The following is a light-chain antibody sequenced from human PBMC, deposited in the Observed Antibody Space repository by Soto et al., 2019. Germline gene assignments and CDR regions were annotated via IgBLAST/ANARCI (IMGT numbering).Light chain of an antibody. CDR3: SSYAGSNNLI. Sequence: QSALTQPPSASGSPGQSVTISCTGTSSDVGGYNYVSWYQQHPGKAPKLMIYEVSKRPSGVPDRFSGSKSGNTASLTVSGLQDEDEAEYYCSSYAGSNNLIFGTGTKLTVL. CDR2: EVS. V-gene: IGLV2-8*01. CDR1: SSDVGGYNY. J-gene: IGLJ1*01.